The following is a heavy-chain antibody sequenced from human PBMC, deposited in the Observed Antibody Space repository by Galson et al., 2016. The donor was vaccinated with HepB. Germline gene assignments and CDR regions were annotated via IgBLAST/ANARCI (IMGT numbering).Heavy chain of an antibody. Sequence: SLRLSCAASGFTVNSYGMSWVRQAPGKGLEWVSYICSSTTTRYYAGSVQGRFTISRDNARNSLYLEMNSLRHEDTTVYYCARARTAVAAIIAMFSHRGPYNATDVWGQGTTVTVTS. J-gene: IGHJ6*02. CDR2: ICSSTTTR. D-gene: IGHD6-19*01. CDR1: GFTVNSYG. V-gene: IGHV3-48*02. CDR3: ARARTAVAAIIAMFSHRGPYNATDV.